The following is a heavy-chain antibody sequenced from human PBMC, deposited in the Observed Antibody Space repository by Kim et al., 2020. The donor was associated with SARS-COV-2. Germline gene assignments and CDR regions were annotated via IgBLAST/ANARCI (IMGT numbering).Heavy chain of an antibody. V-gene: IGHV3-7*01. CDR2: INEDGSVF. CDR1: GFTFSNFW. J-gene: IGHJ4*02. CDR3: ARLSRGGDYDDS. D-gene: IGHD3-22*01. Sequence: GGSLRLSCTASGFTFSNFWMKWMRQAPGKGLEWVADINEDGSVFYYVGFVEGRFTVSRDNDKNSLYLQMNSLRAEDTAVYYCARLSRGGDYDDSWGQGTLVPVSS.